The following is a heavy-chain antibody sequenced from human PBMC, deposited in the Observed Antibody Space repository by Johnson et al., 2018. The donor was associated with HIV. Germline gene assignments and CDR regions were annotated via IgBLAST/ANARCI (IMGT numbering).Heavy chain of an antibody. D-gene: IGHD3-10*01. CDR2: INWNGGST. J-gene: IGHJ3*02. CDR1: GFTFDDYG. V-gene: IGHV3-20*04. Sequence: VQLVESGGGVVRPGGSLRLSCAASGFTFDDYGMSWVRQAPGKGLEWVSGINWNGGSTYYADSVKGRFTISRDNSKNSLYLQMSSLRTEDTALYYCARDLYYGSGSSVAFDIWGQGTMVTVSS. CDR3: ARDLYYGSGSSVAFDI.